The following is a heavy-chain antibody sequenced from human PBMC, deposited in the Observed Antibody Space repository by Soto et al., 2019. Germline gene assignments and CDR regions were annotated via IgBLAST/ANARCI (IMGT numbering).Heavy chain of an antibody. Sequence: QVQLVQSGAEVKKPGSSVKVSCKASGGTFSSYTISWVRQAPGQGLEWMGRIIPILGIANYAQKFQGRVTITADKSTSTAYMELSSLRSEDTAVYYCARSYSGYYIHYYYYMDVWGKGTTVTVSS. CDR3: ARSYSGYYIHYYYYMDV. D-gene: IGHD5-12*01. CDR2: IIPILGIA. CDR1: GGTFSSYT. J-gene: IGHJ6*03. V-gene: IGHV1-69*02.